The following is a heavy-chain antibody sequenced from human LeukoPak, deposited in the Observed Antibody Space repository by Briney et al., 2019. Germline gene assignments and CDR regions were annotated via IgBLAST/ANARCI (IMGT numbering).Heavy chain of an antibody. Sequence: ASVKVSCKASGYTFTSYAMHWVRQAPGQRLEWMGWINAGNGNTKYSQKFQGRVTITRDTSASTAYMELSSLRSEDTAVYYCARDGPRLEACDIWGQGTMVTVSS. CDR3: ARDGPRLEACDI. CDR2: INAGNGNT. CDR1: GYTFTSYA. J-gene: IGHJ3*02. V-gene: IGHV1-3*01.